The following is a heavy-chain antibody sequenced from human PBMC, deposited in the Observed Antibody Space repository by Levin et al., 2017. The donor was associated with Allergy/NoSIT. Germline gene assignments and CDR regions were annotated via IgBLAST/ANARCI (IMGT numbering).Heavy chain of an antibody. CDR3: ARAEVGSEH. Sequence: SETLSLTCKVSGGSISSGSYYWSWIRQPAAKVLEWIGRIYSSGSANYNPSLKSRVTISVDTSKNQFSLKLSSVTAADTAVYYCARAEVGSEHWGQGTLVTVSS. J-gene: IGHJ4*02. D-gene: IGHD3-10*01. V-gene: IGHV4-61*02. CDR1: GGSISSGSYY. CDR2: IYSSGSA.